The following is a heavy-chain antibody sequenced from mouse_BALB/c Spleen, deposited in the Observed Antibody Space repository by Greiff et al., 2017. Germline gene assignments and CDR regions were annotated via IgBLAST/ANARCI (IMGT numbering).Heavy chain of an antibody. CDR1: GFAFSSYD. CDR2: ISSGGGST. Sequence: EVKLVESGGGLVKPGGSLKLSCAASGFAFSSYDMSWVRQTPEKRLEWVAYISSGGGSTYYPDTVKGRFTISRDNAKNTLYLQMSSLKSEDTAMYYCARLVTVVPDYWGQGTTRTVSS. V-gene: IGHV5-12-1*01. J-gene: IGHJ2*01. CDR3: ARLVTVVPDY. D-gene: IGHD1-1*01.